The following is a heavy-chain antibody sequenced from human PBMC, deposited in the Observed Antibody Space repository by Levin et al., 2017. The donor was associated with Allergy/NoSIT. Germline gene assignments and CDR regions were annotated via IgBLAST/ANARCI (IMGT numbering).Heavy chain of an antibody. CDR1: GGSISNYY. CDR2: ISYTANT. V-gene: IGHV4-59*01. D-gene: IGHD4-17*01. Sequence: SQTLSLTCTVSGGSISNYYWVWVRQSPGKGLEWLGYISYTANTDYNPSLKGRVTILLDTSKDQFSLKLSSVTAADTAVYYCARNRYDYGDYFDYWGQGILVTVSS. CDR3: ARNRYDYGDYFDY. J-gene: IGHJ4*02.